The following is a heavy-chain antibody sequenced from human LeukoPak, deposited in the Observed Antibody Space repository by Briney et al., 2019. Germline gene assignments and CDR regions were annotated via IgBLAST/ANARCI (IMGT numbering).Heavy chain of an antibody. V-gene: IGHV4-59*01. D-gene: IGHD3-3*01. J-gene: IGHJ3*02. CDR1: GGSISSYY. CDR3: ARDHGFGARGRAFDI. CDR2: IYYSGST. Sequence: SETLSLTCTVSGGSISSYYWSWIRQPPGKGLEWIGYIYYSGSTNYNPSLKSRVTISVDTSKNQFSLKLSSVTAADTAVYYCARDHGFGARGRAFDIWGQGTMVTVSS.